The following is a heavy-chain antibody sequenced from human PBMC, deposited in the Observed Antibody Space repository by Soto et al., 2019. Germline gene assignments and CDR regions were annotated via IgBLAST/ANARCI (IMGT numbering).Heavy chain of an antibody. CDR1: GGSISSSSYY. J-gene: IGHJ5*02. Sequence: SETLSLTCTVSGGSISSSSYYWGWIRQPPGKGLEWIGSIYYSGSTYYNPSLKSRVTISVDTSKNQFSLKLSSVTAADTAVYYCARTYYDFWSGYGNWFAPWGQGTLVTVSS. CDR3: ARTYYDFWSGYGNWFAP. CDR2: IYYSGST. D-gene: IGHD3-3*01. V-gene: IGHV4-39*01.